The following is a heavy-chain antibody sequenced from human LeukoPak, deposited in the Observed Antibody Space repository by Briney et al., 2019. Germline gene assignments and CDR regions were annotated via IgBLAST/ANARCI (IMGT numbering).Heavy chain of an antibody. CDR3: ARELPEDAFDI. CDR1: GYTFTTFA. Sequence: ASVKVSCKASGYTFTTFAMHWVRQAPGQGLEWMGWISAYNGNTNYAQKLQDRVTMTTDTSTRTAYMELRSLKSDDTAVYYCARELPEDAFDIWGQGTMVTVSS. CDR2: ISAYNGNT. V-gene: IGHV1-18*01. J-gene: IGHJ3*02.